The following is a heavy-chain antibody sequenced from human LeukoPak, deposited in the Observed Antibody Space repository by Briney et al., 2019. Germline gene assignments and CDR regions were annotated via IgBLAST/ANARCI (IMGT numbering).Heavy chain of an antibody. Sequence: GGSLRLSCAASGFTFSSYSMNWVRQAPGKGLEWVASMKEDGSEKYYVDSVRGRFTISRDNAENSLYLQMNSLRAEDTAVYYCARARDIDYWGQGTLVTVSS. V-gene: IGHV3-7*03. J-gene: IGHJ4*02. CDR1: GFTFSSYS. CDR3: ARARDIDY. D-gene: IGHD5-24*01. CDR2: MKEDGSEK.